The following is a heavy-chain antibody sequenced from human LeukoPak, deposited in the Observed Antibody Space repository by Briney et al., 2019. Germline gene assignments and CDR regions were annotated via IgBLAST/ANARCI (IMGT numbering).Heavy chain of an antibody. V-gene: IGHV1-69*05. CDR2: IIPIFGTA. CDR1: GGTFSSYA. D-gene: IGHD3-9*01. CDR3: ARTINFDDLYYFGY. Sequence: GASVKVSCKASGGTFSSYAISWVRQAPGQGLEWMGRIIPIFGTANYAQKFQGRVTITTDESTSTAYMELSSLRSEDTAVYYCARTINFDDLYYFGYWGQGTLVTVSS. J-gene: IGHJ4*02.